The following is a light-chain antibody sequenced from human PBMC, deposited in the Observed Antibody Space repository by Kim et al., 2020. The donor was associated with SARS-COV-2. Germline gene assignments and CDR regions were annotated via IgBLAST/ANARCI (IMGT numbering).Light chain of an antibody. Sequence: EIVMMQSPATLSVSPGERVTLSCRASQSVGSNLAWYQQKPGQAPRLLIYGASTRATGIPARFSGSGSGTEFTLTISSLQSADFALYYCQQYNNWPPLTFGGGTKVDIK. J-gene: IGKJ4*01. CDR3: QQYNNWPPLT. V-gene: IGKV3-15*01. CDR2: GAS. CDR1: QSVGSN.